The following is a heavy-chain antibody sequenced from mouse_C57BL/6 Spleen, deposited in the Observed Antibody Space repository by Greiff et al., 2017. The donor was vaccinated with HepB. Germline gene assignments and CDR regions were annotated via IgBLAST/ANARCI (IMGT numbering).Heavy chain of an antibody. CDR2: IRNKANGYTT. J-gene: IGHJ4*01. CDR3: ARYPNYAMDY. CDR1: GFTFTDYY. V-gene: IGHV7-3*01. Sequence: DVMLVESGGGLVQPGGSLSLSCAASGFTFTDYYMSWVRQPPGKALEWLGFIRNKANGYTTEYSASVKGRFTISRDNSQSILYLQMNALRAEDSATYYCARYPNYAMDYWGQGTSVTVSS.